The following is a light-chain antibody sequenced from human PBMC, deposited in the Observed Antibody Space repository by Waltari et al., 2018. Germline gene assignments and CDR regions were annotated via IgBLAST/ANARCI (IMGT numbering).Light chain of an antibody. CDR3: CAYAGKV. J-gene: IGLJ3*02. V-gene: IGLV2-23*01. Sequence: PGQSPPISCPGTSHDVGSSNFFSWYQPHPGKAPKLIIHDDTERPSGVSDRFSGSKSANGASLTISGLQAEDEAHYYCCAYAGKVFGGGTRLTVL. CDR1: SHDVGSSNF. CDR2: DDT.